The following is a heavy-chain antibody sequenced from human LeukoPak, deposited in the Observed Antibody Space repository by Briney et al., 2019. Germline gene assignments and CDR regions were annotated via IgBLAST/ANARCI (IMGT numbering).Heavy chain of an antibody. CDR2: VYWDEDK. Sequence: SGPTLVKPTQTLTLTCTFSGFSLSTTGVGVIWIRQPPGKAPEWLAVVYWDEDKRYNPSLISRLIISKDTSKNHVVLTMTNMDPVDTATYYCAHLIGSYWSLDYWGQGILVTVSS. V-gene: IGHV2-5*02. CDR3: AHLIGSYWSLDY. D-gene: IGHD1-26*01. CDR1: GFSLSTTGVG. J-gene: IGHJ4*02.